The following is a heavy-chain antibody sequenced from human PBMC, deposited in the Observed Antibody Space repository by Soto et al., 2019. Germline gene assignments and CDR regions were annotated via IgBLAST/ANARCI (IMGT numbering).Heavy chain of an antibody. CDR1: VFTFSRSA. V-gene: IGHV1-58*01. CDR3: AAVETPPGYYYGMDV. D-gene: IGHD2-15*01. CDR2: IVVGSCNT. Sequence: SVKVACKASVFTFSRSAVQWVRQARGQRLEWIGWIVVGSCNTIYAQRFQQRVTITRDMSTGTAYMELSSLRSEDTAVYYCAAVETPPGYYYGMDVWGQGTTVTVSS. J-gene: IGHJ6*02.